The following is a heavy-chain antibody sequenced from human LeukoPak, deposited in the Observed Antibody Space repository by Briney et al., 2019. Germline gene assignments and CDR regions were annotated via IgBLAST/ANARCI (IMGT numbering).Heavy chain of an antibody. V-gene: IGHV5-51*01. CDR3: SRGRNIVGGAHGGFDF. D-gene: IGHD1-26*01. CDR1: GYRFTSYW. J-gene: IGHJ3*01. CDR2: IYPGDSDT. Sequence: GESLKISCKGSGYRFTSYWIGWVRQMPGKGLEWMGIIYPGDSDTRYSPSRHGRVHILAGKSLRTAHLQWNSLKAPDTALYYLSRGRNIVGGAHGGFDFWGQGTMVTVSS.